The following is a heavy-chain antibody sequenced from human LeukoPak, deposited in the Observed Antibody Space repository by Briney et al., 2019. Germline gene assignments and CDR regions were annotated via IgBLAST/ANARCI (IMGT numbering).Heavy chain of an antibody. CDR1: GDSINSNNYY. Sequence: SQTLSLTCTVSGDSINSNNYYWSWIRQPAGKGLEWIGRIYSSGSTNYNPSLKSRVTISVDTSKNQFSLKLSSVTAADTAVYYCARVMYYYDSSGRFDYWGQGTLVTVSS. V-gene: IGHV4-61*02. CDR3: ARVMYYYDSSGRFDY. CDR2: IYSSGST. J-gene: IGHJ4*02. D-gene: IGHD3-22*01.